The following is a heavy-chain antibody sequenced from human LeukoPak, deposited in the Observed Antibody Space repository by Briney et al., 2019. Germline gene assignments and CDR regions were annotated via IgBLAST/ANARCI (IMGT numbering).Heavy chain of an antibody. Sequence: GGSLRLSCAASGFTFSSYSMNWVRQAPGKGLEWVSSISSSSSYIYYADSVKGRFTISRDNAKNSLYLQMNSLRAEDTAVYYCARAYCGGDCIAREYYFDYWGQGTLVTVSS. CDR1: GFTFSSYS. CDR2: ISSSSSYI. D-gene: IGHD2-21*02. J-gene: IGHJ4*02. CDR3: ARAYCGGDCIAREYYFDY. V-gene: IGHV3-21*03.